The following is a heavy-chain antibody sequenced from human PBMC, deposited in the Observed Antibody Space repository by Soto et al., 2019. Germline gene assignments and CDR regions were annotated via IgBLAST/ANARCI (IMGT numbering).Heavy chain of an antibody. D-gene: IGHD3-3*01. CDR1: GFTFSSYA. J-gene: IGHJ4*02. CDR3: ASSRPYYDFWSGLETGEKY. CDR2: ISGSGGST. V-gene: IGHV3-23*01. Sequence: GGSLRLSCAASGFTFSSYAMSWVRQAPGKGLEWVSAISGSGGSTYYADSVKGRFTISRDNSKNTLYLQMNSLRAEDTAVYYCASSRPYYDFWSGLETGEKYWGQGTLVTVSS.